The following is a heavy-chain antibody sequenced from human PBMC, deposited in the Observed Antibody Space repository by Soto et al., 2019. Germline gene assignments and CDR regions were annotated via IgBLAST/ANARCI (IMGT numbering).Heavy chain of an antibody. V-gene: IGHV5-51*01. CDR3: ARPYSGGPNDPFDV. CDR1: GYSFTNYG. CDR2: IYPGDSHA. J-gene: IGHJ3*01. Sequence: GESLKISCKCSGYSFTNYGIGWVRQMPGKGLEWMGIIYPGDSHAIYSPSFQGQVTMSADKSISTAYLQWSSLKASDTAMYYCARPYSGGPNDPFDVWGQGTMVTVSS. D-gene: IGHD1-26*01.